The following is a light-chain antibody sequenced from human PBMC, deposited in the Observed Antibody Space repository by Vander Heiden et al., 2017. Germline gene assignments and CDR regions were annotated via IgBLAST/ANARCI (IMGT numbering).Light chain of an antibody. V-gene: IGLV1-40*01. CDR3: QSYDSSLSGSRV. CDR1: SSNIGAGYD. Sequence: QSVLTKPPSVSGAPGQRVTISCTGSSSNIGAGYDVHWYQQLPGTAPKLLIYCNSNRPSGVPDRFSCSKSGTSASLAITGLQAEDEADYYCQSYDSSLSGSRVFGGGTKLTVL. J-gene: IGLJ3*02. CDR2: CNS.